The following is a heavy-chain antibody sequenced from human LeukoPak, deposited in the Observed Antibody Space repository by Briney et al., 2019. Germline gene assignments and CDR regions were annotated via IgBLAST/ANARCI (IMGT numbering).Heavy chain of an antibody. Sequence: KPSETLSLTCTCSGGSLSSSSYYWGWIRQPPGKGPEWVGGIYYSGSTYYNPSLKSRVTISVDTSKNQFSLKLSSVTAADTAVYYCARPVGWLQLGNPVWFDPWGQGTLVTVSS. D-gene: IGHD5-24*01. CDR2: IYYSGST. CDR1: GGSLSSSSYY. V-gene: IGHV4-39*01. CDR3: ARPVGWLQLGNPVWFDP. J-gene: IGHJ5*02.